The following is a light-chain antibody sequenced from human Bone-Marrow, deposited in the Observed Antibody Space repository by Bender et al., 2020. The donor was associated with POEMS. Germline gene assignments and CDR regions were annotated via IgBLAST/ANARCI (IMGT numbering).Light chain of an antibody. CDR3: CAYTSRSDTDV. Sequence: QSALTQPPSASGSPGQSVTISCTGTSSDVGGYNYVSWYQQHPGKAPKLMISDVSKRPSGVPDRFSGSTSGNTASLTISGLEAEDEADYYCCAYTSRSDTDVFGSGTRVTVL. CDR2: DVS. J-gene: IGLJ1*01. V-gene: IGLV2-8*01. CDR1: SSDVGGYNY.